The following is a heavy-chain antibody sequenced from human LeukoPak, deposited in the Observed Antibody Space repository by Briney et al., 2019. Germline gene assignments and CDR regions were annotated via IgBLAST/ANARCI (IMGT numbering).Heavy chain of an antibody. CDR2: IWCDGSNK. CDR1: GFTFSNYG. CDR3: AKGDTSDPFEY. J-gene: IGHJ4*02. V-gene: IGHV3-33*06. Sequence: PGGSLRLSCAAYGFTFSNYGMHWVRQAPGKGLEWVAVIWCDGSNKYYADSVKGRFTISRDNSKNTLYLQMNSLRAEDTAVYYCAKGDTSDPFEYWGQGTLVTVSS. D-gene: IGHD3-22*01.